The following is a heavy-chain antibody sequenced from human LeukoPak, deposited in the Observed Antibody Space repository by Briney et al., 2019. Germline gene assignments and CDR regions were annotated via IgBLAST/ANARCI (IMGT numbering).Heavy chain of an antibody. CDR3: ARELPAAKSRFDP. Sequence: PSETLSLTCAVYGGSFSGYYWSWIRQPPGKGLEWIGEINHSGSTNYNPSLKSRVTISVDTSKNQFSLKLSSVTAADTAVYYCARELPAAKSRFDPWGQGTLVTVSS. CDR1: GGSFSGYY. V-gene: IGHV4-34*01. J-gene: IGHJ5*02. CDR2: INHSGST. D-gene: IGHD2-2*01.